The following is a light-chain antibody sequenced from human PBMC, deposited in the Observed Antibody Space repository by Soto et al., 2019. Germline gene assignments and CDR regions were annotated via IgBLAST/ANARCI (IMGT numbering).Light chain of an antibody. Sequence: QSALTQPRSVSGSPGQSVTISCTGTSSDVGGYNFVSWYQQHPGKAPKLVIYDVTKRPSGVPDRFSGSKSGNTASLTISWLQADDEADYSCCSYAGSPVLFGGETKLTVL. J-gene: IGLJ2*01. CDR2: DVT. CDR1: SSDVGGYNF. CDR3: CSYAGSPVL. V-gene: IGLV2-11*01.